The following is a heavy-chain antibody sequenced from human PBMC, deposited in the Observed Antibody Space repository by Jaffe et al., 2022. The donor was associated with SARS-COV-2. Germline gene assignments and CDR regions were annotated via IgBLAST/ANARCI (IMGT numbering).Heavy chain of an antibody. CDR3: ARDDRGYAYGLL. D-gene: IGHD5-18*01. CDR1: GYTFNIYG. CDR2: ISAYNGNT. Sequence: QVQLVQSGAEVKKPGASVKVSCKASGYTFNIYGISWVRQAPGQGLEWMGWISAYNGNTNYAQKLQGRLTMTTDASTTTAYMELRSLTSDDTAVYYCARDDRGYAYGLLWGQGTLVTVSS. V-gene: IGHV1-18*01. J-gene: IGHJ4*02.